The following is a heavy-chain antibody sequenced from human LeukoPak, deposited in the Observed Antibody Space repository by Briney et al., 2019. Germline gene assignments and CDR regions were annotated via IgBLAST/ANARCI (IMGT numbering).Heavy chain of an antibody. CDR3: ARDAVAATPGFLYYYYMDV. J-gene: IGHJ6*03. CDR2: INPNSGGT. Sequence: ASVKVSCKASGYTFTGYYMHWVRQAPGQGLEWMGRINPNSGGTNYAQKFQGRVTMTRDTSISTAYMELSRLRSDDTAVYYCARDAVAATPGFLYYYYMDVWGKGTTVTVSS. D-gene: IGHD2-15*01. CDR1: GYTFTGYY. V-gene: IGHV1-2*06.